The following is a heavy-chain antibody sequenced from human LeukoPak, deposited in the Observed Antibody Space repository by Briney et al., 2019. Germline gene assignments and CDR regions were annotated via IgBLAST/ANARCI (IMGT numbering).Heavy chain of an antibody. CDR3: CDYGDYPLHN. V-gene: IGHV3-49*05. Sequence: KPGGSLRLSCTAAGFTFGDYALSWFRQAPGKGLEWVGFIRSKAYGGTAEYAASVKGRFTFSRDDSKSIAYLQMNSLKTEDTAVYYCCDYGDYPLHNWGQGTLVTVSS. J-gene: IGHJ4*02. CDR1: GFTFGDYA. CDR2: IRSKAYGGTA. D-gene: IGHD4-17*01.